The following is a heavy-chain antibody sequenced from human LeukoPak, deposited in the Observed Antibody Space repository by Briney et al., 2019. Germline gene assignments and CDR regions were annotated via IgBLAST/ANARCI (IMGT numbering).Heavy chain of an antibody. J-gene: IGHJ4*02. CDR1: GGSISSSSYY. Sequence: SETLSLTCTVSGGSISSSSYYWGWIRQPPGKGLEWIGNIYYSGSTYYNPSLKSRVTISVDTSKNQFSLKLSSVTAADTAVYYCARHQYPGTVDYWGQGTLVTVSS. D-gene: IGHD6-13*01. CDR3: ARHQYPGTVDY. V-gene: IGHV4-39*01. CDR2: IYYSGST.